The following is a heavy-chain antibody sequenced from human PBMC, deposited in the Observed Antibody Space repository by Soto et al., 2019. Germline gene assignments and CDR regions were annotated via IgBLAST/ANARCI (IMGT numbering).Heavy chain of an antibody. D-gene: IGHD1-26*01. CDR1: GYIFTGYW. Sequence: PGESLKISCKGSGYIFTGYWIGWVRHMPGKGLEWMGIIYPGDSDTRYSPSFQGQVTISADKSISTAYLQWSSLKASDTAMYYCARVGVAQYYYYGMDVWGQGTTVTVSS. J-gene: IGHJ6*02. CDR2: IYPGDSDT. V-gene: IGHV5-51*01. CDR3: ARVGVAQYYYYGMDV.